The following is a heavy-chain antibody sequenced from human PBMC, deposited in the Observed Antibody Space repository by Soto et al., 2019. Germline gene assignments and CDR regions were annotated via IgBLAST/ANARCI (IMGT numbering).Heavy chain of an antibody. CDR3: VRRVSGNDDY. Sequence: EVQLAESGGGMVQPGGSLRLSCVASGCTFSSYDMHWVRQAPGKGREYVSSSSSNGGTTYYGNSVKCRFTISRDNSKNTLYLQMGSLRAEDVAVYYCVRRVSGNDDYWGQATLVAVSS. J-gene: IGHJ4*02. V-gene: IGHV3-64*01. CDR2: SSSNGGTT. D-gene: IGHD1-1*01. CDR1: GCTFSSYD.